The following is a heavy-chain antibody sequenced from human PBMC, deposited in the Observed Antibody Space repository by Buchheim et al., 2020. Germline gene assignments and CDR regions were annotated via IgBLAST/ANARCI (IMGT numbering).Heavy chain of an antibody. Sequence: QVQLQESGPRLVKPSETLSFTCTVSGGSISSHFWSWIRQPPGQGLEWIAYINSGGRTNYNPSLKSRVTISVDTSTNQFSLKLSSVTTADTAVYYCVRLVNLYGDGWFLDFWGQGTL. CDR1: GGSISSHF. V-gene: IGHV4-59*11. CDR2: INSGGRT. CDR3: VRLVNLYGDGWFLDF. J-gene: IGHJ4*02. D-gene: IGHD4-17*01.